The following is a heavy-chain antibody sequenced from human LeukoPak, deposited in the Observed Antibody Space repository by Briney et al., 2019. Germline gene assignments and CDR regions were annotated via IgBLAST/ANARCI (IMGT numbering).Heavy chain of an antibody. CDR3: ARVARYSSSWYGEVAY. Sequence: GSLRLSCAASGFTFSSYAMHWVRQAPGKGLEWVAVISYDGSNKYYADSVKGRFTISRDNSKNTLYLQMNSLRAEDTAVYYCARVARYSSSWYGEVAYWGQGTLVTVSS. V-gene: IGHV3-30-3*01. CDR2: ISYDGSNK. CDR1: GFTFSSYA. D-gene: IGHD6-13*01. J-gene: IGHJ4*02.